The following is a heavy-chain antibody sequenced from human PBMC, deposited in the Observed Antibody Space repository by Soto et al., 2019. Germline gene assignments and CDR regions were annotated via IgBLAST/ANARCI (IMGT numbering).Heavy chain of an antibody. V-gene: IGHV4-4*07. Sequence: KASETLSLTXTVSGGSISSYYWSWIRQPAGKGLEWIGRLQTSGSTDYNPSLKSRVTMSVDTSKNQFSLKLSSVTAADTAVYYCARDGPTVTFDYWGQGTLVTVSS. J-gene: IGHJ4*02. CDR3: ARDGPTVTFDY. CDR1: GGSISSYY. D-gene: IGHD4-4*01. CDR2: LQTSGST.